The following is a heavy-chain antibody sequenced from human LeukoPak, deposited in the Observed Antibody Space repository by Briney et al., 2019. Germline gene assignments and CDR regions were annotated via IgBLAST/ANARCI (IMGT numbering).Heavy chain of an antibody. CDR2: INTDGSST. CDR3: AKENYEYSSSFDAFDI. Sequence: PGGSLRLSCAASGFTFSSYWMHWVRQAPGKGLVWVSRINTDGSSTSYADSVKGRFTISRDNSKDTLYLQMNSLRAEDTAVYYCAKENYEYSSSFDAFDIWGQGTMVTVSS. V-gene: IGHV3-74*01. J-gene: IGHJ3*02. D-gene: IGHD6-6*01. CDR1: GFTFSSYW.